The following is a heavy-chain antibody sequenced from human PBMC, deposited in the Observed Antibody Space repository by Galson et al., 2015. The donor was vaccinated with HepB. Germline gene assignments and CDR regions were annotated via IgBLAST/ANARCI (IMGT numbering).Heavy chain of an antibody. CDR2: ISGSGGST. CDR3: AKLGSGLEYYYYYGMDV. Sequence: SLRLSCAASGFTFSSYAMSWVRQAPGKGLEWVSAISGSGGSTYYADSVKGRFTISRDNSKNTLYLQMNSLRAEDTAVYYCAKLGSGLEYYYYYGMDVWGQGTTVTVSS. V-gene: IGHV3-23*01. J-gene: IGHJ6*02. CDR1: GFTFSSYA. D-gene: IGHD3-10*01.